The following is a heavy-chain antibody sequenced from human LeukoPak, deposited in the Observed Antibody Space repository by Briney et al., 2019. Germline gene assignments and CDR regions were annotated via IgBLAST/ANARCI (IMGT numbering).Heavy chain of an antibody. CDR2: ISAYNGNT. Sequence: GASVKVSCKASGYIFTNYGINWVQPAPGQGLKWMGWISAYNGNTKYTQKLQDRVTMTTDTSTSTAYMELKTLRSDDTAVYFCARAGYSRFVDDLDYWGQGTLVTVSS. D-gene: IGHD1-26*01. CDR3: ARAGYSRFVDDLDY. J-gene: IGHJ4*02. CDR1: GYIFTNYG. V-gene: IGHV1-18*01.